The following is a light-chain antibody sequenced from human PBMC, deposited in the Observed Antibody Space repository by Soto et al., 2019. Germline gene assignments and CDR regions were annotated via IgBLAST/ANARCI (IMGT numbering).Light chain of an antibody. V-gene: IGLV2-14*03. J-gene: IGLJ2*01. CDR1: SSDVGGYNY. CDR3: SSYTSTNTLV. Sequence: QSVLTQPASVSGSPGQSITISCTGTSSDVGGYNYVSWYQQHPDKAPQLMIFDVSNRPSGISDRFSDSKSGNTASLTISGLQAEDEADYYCSSYTSTNTLVFGGGTKLTVL. CDR2: DVS.